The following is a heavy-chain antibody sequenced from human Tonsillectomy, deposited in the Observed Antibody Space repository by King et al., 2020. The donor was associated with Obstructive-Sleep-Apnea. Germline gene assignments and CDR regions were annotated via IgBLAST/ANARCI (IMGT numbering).Heavy chain of an antibody. CDR2: MYYSGNT. D-gene: IGHD5-12*01. V-gene: IGHV4-59*08. CDR3: ARHRGVEYSGGYGDYFDY. CDR1: GDSISNYY. Sequence: LQLQESGPGLVKPSETLSLTCTVSGDSISNYYWSWIRQPPGKGLEWIGYMYYSGNTNYNPSLKRRVTMSVDTSNIQFSLRLSSLTAADTAVYYCARHRGVEYSGGYGDYFDYWGQGTLVTVSS. J-gene: IGHJ4*02.